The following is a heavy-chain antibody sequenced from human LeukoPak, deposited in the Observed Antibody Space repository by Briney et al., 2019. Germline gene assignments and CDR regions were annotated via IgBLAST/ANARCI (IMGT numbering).Heavy chain of an antibody. J-gene: IGHJ5*02. V-gene: IGHV3-48*03. Sequence: GGSLRLSCAASGFTFSSYEMNWVRQAPGKGLEWVSYISSSGSTIYYTDSVKGRFTISRDNAKNSLYLQMNSLRAEDTAVYYCASGIAVAANWFDPWGQGTLVTVSS. CDR3: ASGIAVAANWFDP. CDR1: GFTFSSYE. D-gene: IGHD6-19*01. CDR2: ISSSGSTI.